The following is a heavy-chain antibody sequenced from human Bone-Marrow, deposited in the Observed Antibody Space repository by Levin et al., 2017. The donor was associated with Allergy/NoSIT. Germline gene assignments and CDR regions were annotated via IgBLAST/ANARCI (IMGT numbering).Heavy chain of an antibody. Sequence: PQASVKVSCKASGYSFTSYAMHWVRQVPGQRPEWMGWINTGYGNTETSQKFQGRISITMDTSATTAYLELISLRSEDTAVYYCATGYCKSATCYHFDFWGQGTLVTVSS. CDR3: ATGYCKSATCYHFDF. CDR1: GYSFTSYA. CDR2: INTGYGNT. V-gene: IGHV1-3*04. D-gene: IGHD2-2*01. J-gene: IGHJ4*02.